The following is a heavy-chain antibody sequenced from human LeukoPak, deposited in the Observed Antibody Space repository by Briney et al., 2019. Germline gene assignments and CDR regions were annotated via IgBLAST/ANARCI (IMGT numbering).Heavy chain of an antibody. V-gene: IGHV3-30-3*01. CDR1: GFTFSSYA. J-gene: IGHJ4*02. CDR2: ISYDGSNK. Sequence: GGSLRLSCAASGFTFSSYAMHWVRQAPGKGLEWVAVISYDGSNKYYADSVKGRFTISRDNSKNTLYLQMNSLRAEDTAVYYCARSPRWVRSLPHFDYWGQGTLVTVSS. D-gene: IGHD4-17*01. CDR3: ARSPRWVRSLPHFDY.